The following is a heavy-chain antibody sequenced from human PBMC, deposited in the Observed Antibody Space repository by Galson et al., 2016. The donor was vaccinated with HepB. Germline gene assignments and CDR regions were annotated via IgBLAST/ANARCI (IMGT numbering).Heavy chain of an antibody. J-gene: IGHJ3*02. CDR2: IYWNDHK. V-gene: IGHV2-5*01. CDR3: ALTGSYQASDGFNI. D-gene: IGHD1-26*01. CDR1: GFSLSTSGVG. Sequence: PALVKPPQTLTLTCAFSGFSLSTSGVGVGWIRQPPGKALEWLALIYWNDHKRYSPSLQIRLTITKDTTKKQVVLTMTNMDPVDTATYFCALTGSYQASDGFNIWGQGTMGTVSS.